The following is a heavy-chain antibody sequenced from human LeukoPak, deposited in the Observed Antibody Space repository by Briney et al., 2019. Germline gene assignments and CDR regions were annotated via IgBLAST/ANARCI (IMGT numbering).Heavy chain of an antibody. CDR1: GFTFSSYE. Sequence: PGGSLRLSCAASGFTFSSYEMNWVRQAPGKGLEWVSYISSSGSTIYYADSVKGRFTISRDNAKNSLYLQMNSLRAEDTAGYYCARYSPIFDYWGQGTLVTVSS. D-gene: IGHD5-18*01. J-gene: IGHJ4*02. CDR3: ARYSPIFDY. V-gene: IGHV3-48*03. CDR2: ISSSGSTI.